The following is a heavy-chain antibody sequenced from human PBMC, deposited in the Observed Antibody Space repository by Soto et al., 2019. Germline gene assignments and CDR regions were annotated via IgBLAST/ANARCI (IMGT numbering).Heavy chain of an antibody. V-gene: IGHV5-51*01. CDR3: ARGYCTTNIFHPWFYX. D-gene: IGHD2-8*01. CDR2: IYPGDSDT. J-gene: IGHJ5*02. Sequence: GEALKISCTGVGYSFTSYWIGWVRQMPGKGLELMVIIYPGDSDTRYSPSFQGQVTISAYKSISTVYLQWSSLNSSDTAMYYCARGYCTTNIFHPWFYXWGQVTRVTVSX. CDR1: GYSFTSYW.